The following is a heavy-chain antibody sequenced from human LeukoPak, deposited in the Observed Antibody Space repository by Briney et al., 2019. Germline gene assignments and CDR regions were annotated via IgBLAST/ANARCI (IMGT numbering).Heavy chain of an antibody. V-gene: IGHV3-21*01. D-gene: IGHD6-13*01. CDR3: ARDYWSTWYGDAFDI. J-gene: IGHJ3*02. CDR2: ISASSSYI. CDR1: GFTFSAYS. Sequence: GGSLRLSCAASGFTFSAYSMNWVRQAPQEGLEWVSSISASSSYIYYADSVKGRFTISRDNSKSSLYLQMNSLRAEDTALYYCARDYWSTWYGDAFDIWGQGTMVTVSS.